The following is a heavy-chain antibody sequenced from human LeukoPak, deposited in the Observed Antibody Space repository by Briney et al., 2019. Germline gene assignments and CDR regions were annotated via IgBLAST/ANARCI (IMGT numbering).Heavy chain of an antibody. D-gene: IGHD3-16*01. CDR1: GFTFSSYG. Sequence: GGSLRLSCAASGFTFSSYGMHWVRQAPGKGLEWVAVIWYDTSSKYYADSVKGRFTISRDNSKNTLYLQMNSLRAEDTAVYYCAREFGELHLFDYWGQGTLVTVSS. V-gene: IGHV3-33*01. CDR3: AREFGELHLFDY. CDR2: IWYDTSSK. J-gene: IGHJ4*02.